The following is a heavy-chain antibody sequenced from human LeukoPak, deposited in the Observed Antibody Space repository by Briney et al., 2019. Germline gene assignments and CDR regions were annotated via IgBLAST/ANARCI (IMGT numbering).Heavy chain of an antibody. V-gene: IGHV3-23*01. CDR2: ISGSGSST. CDR3: AKNRGGTVAGTGQNFDY. J-gene: IGHJ4*02. CDR1: GFTFSSYA. D-gene: IGHD6-19*01. Sequence: GGSLRLSCVASGFTFSSYAMSWVRQAPGKGLEWVSCISGSGSSTYYADSVKGRFTISRDNSKGTLDLQMNSLRAEDTAVYYCAKNRGGTVAGTGQNFDYWGQGTLVTVSS.